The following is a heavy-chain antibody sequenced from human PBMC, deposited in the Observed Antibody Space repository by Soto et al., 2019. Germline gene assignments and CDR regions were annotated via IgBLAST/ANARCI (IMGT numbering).Heavy chain of an antibody. D-gene: IGHD3-10*01. CDR2: INHSGST. Sequence: LEILSLTCAVYGGSFSGYCWSWIRQPPGKGLEWIGEINHSGSTNYNPSLKSRVTISVDTSKNQFSLKLSSVTAADTAVYYCARGGLSLTMVRGRNWFDPWGQGTLVTVSS. J-gene: IGHJ5*02. CDR3: ARGGLSLTMVRGRNWFDP. CDR1: GGSFSGYC. V-gene: IGHV4-34*01.